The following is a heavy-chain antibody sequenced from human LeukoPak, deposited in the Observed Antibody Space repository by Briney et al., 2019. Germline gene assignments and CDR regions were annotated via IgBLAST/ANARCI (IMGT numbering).Heavy chain of an antibody. D-gene: IGHD2-21*01. V-gene: IGHV1-69*13. CDR1: GGTFSSYA. CDR2: IIPIFGTA. J-gene: IGHJ3*02. Sequence: SVKVSCKASGGTFSSYAISWVRQAPGQGLEWMGGIIPIFGTANYAQKFQGRVTITADESTSTAYMELSSLRSEDTAVYYCARRHIVCGGDCYSAFDIWGQGTMVTVSS. CDR3: ARRHIVCGGDCYSAFDI.